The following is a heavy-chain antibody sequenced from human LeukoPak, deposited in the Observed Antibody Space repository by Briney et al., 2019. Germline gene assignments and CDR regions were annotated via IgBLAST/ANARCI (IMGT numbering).Heavy chain of an antibody. CDR2: INHSGST. Sequence: GSLRLSCAVSGLTLSDVWMNWIRQAPGKGLEWIGEINHSGSTNYNPSLKSRVTISVDTSKNQFSLKLSSVTAADTAVYYCARGLWRRLGAWGQGTLVTVSS. D-gene: IGHD3-16*01. J-gene: IGHJ5*02. CDR1: GLTLSDVW. V-gene: IGHV4-34*01. CDR3: ARGLWRRLGA.